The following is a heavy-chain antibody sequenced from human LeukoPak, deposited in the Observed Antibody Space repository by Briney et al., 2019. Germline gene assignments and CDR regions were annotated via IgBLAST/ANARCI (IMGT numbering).Heavy chain of an antibody. D-gene: IGHD3-10*01. CDR2: IKPNSGGT. CDR1: GFAFSDYY. V-gene: IGHV1-2*02. J-gene: IGHJ5*02. CDR3: ATNILVRDIINWFDP. Sequence: ASVKVSCKTSGFAFSDYYMHWVRQAPGQGLEWMGWIKPNSGGTRSAQKFQGRVTMTRDTSISTAYMELSSLRYDDTAVYYCATNILVRDIINWFDPWGQGTLVTVSS.